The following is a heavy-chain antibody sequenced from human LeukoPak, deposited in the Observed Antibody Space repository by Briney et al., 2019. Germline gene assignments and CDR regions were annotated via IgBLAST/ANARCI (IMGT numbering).Heavy chain of an antibody. J-gene: IGHJ4*02. CDR3: ARVGGSGYYHVFDY. V-gene: IGHV4-31*03. CDR2: IYYSGST. Sequence: SETLSLTCTVSGGSISSGGYYWSWIRQHPGKGLEWIGYIYYSGSTYYNPSLKSRVTISVDTSKNQFSLELSSVTAADTAVYYCARVGGSGYYHVFDYWGQGTLVTVSS. CDR1: GGSISSGGYY. D-gene: IGHD3-22*01.